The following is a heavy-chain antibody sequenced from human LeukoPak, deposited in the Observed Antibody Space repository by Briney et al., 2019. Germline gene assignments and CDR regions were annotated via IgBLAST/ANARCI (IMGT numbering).Heavy chain of an antibody. CDR1: GFTFSSYS. V-gene: IGHV3-48*01. CDR3: ARDLGLDY. D-gene: IGHD1-26*01. Sequence: QTGGSLRLSCAASGFTFSSYSMNWVRQAPGKGLEWVSYISSSSSSIYYGDSVKGRLTISRDNAKNSLYLQMNSLRAEDTAVYYCARDLGLDYWGQGTLVTVSS. CDR2: ISSSSSSI. J-gene: IGHJ4*02.